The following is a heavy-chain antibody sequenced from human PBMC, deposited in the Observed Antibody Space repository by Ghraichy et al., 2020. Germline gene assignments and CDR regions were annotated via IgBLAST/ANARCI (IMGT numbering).Heavy chain of an antibody. CDR3: ANNFDTRYNWNYGWTYGMDV. CDR1: GFTFSSYG. D-gene: IGHD1-7*01. V-gene: IGHV3-30*18. J-gene: IGHJ6*02. CDR2: ISYDGSNK. Sequence: GSLRLSCAASGFTFSSYGMHWVRQAPGKGLEWVAVISYDGSNKYYADSVKGRFTISRDNSKNTLYLQMNSLRAEDTAVYYCANNFDTRYNWNYGWTYGMDVWGQGTTVTVSS.